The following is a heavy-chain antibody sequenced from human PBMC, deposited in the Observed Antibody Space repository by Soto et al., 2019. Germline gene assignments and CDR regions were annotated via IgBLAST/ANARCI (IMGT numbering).Heavy chain of an antibody. CDR1: GFTFSSYA. V-gene: IGHV3-23*01. Sequence: PGGSLRLSCAASGFTFSSYAMSWVRQAPGKGLEWVSAISGSGGSTYYADSVKGRFTISRDNSKNTLYLQMNSLRAEDTAVHYCAKDGGITGTRHCWGQGTLVTVSS. J-gene: IGHJ4*02. CDR2: ISGSGGST. CDR3: AKDGGITGTRHC. D-gene: IGHD1-20*01.